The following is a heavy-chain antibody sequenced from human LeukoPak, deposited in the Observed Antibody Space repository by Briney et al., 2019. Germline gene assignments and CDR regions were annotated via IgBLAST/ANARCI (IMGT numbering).Heavy chain of an antibody. CDR3: ARAGRGYNYGFVPSELDYYYYYMDV. V-gene: IGHV4-61*10. CDR2: IYLGGSS. D-gene: IGHD5-18*01. CDR1: GGSITSGDYY. J-gene: IGHJ6*03. Sequence: PSETLSLTCTVSGGSITSGDYYWSWLRQPAGKGLEWIGRIYLGGSSSYNPSLKSRVTISVDTSKNQFSLKLSSVTAADTAVYYCARAGRGYNYGFVPSELDYYYYYMDVWGKGTTVTVSS.